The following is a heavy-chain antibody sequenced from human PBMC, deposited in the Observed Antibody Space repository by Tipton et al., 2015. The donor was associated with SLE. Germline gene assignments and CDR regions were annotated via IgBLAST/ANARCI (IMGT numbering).Heavy chain of an antibody. D-gene: IGHD4/OR15-4a*01. J-gene: IGHJ4*02. CDR1: GGSISSSSYY. Sequence: TLSLTCTVSGGSISSSSYYWGWIRQPPGKGLEWIGSRYYSGSTDYNPSLKSRATISVDTSKNQFSLKLSSVTAADTAVYYCARSMDGAMGGYWGQGTLVTVSS. V-gene: IGHV4-39*07. CDR2: RYYSGST. CDR3: ARSMDGAMGGY.